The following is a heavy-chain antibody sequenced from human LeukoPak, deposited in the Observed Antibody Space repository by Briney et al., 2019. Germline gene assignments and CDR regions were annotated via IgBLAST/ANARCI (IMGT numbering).Heavy chain of an antibody. CDR2: FDPEDGET. D-gene: IGHD3-22*01. CDR3: ARVEYYYDSSGYYWAGGAFDI. Sequence: GASVKVSCKVSGYTLTELSMHWVRQAPGKGLEWMGGFDPEDGETIYAQKFQGRVTMTRDTSTSTVYMELSSLRSEDTAVYYCARVEYYYDSSGYYWAGGAFDIWGQGTMVTVSS. V-gene: IGHV1-24*01. CDR1: GYTLTELS. J-gene: IGHJ3*02.